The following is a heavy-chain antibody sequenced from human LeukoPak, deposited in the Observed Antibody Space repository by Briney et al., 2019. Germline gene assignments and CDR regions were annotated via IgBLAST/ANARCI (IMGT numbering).Heavy chain of an antibody. CDR2: INPNSGGT. J-gene: IGHJ3*01. V-gene: IGHV1-2*02. CDR3: ARIRDGYNDAYDL. CDR1: GYTFTGYY. Sequence: SVKVSCKASGYTFTGYYMHWVRQAPGQGLEWMGWINPNSGGTNYAQKFQGRVTMTRDTSISTAYMELSSLRSEDTAIYYCARIRDGYNDAYDLWGQGTVVTVPS. D-gene: IGHD5-24*01.